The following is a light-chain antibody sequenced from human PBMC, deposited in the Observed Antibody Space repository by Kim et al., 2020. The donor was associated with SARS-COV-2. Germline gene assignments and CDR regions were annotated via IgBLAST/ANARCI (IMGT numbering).Light chain of an antibody. Sequence: DIQITQSPSSLSASVGDRVTITCRASQSISNYLNWYQHKPGTAPTLLVYAASNLESGVPSRFSASGSGTDFTLTISGLQLEDLATYYCQQSYSTPRSFGQGTKREI. J-gene: IGKJ2*01. CDR2: AAS. V-gene: IGKV1-39*01. CDR3: QQSYSTPRS. CDR1: QSISNY.